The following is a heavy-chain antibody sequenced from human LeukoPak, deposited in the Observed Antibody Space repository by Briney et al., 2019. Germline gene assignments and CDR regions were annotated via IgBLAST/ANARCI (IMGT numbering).Heavy chain of an antibody. CDR3: ARDGGWYCSGGSCYSSFDI. Sequence: ASVKVSCKASGYAFTGYYMHWVRQAPGQGLEWMGWINPNSGGTNYAQKLQGRVTMTTDTSTSTAYMELRSLRSDDTAVYYCARDGGWYCSGGSCYSSFDIWGQGTMVTVSS. CDR2: INPNSGGT. CDR1: GYAFTGYY. J-gene: IGHJ3*02. D-gene: IGHD2-15*01. V-gene: IGHV1-2*02.